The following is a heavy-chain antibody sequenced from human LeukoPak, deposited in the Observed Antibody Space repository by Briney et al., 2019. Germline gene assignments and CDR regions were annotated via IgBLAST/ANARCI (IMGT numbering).Heavy chain of an antibody. V-gene: IGHV3-30*04. D-gene: IGHD6-13*01. CDR2: ISYDGSNK. CDR3: ARDRYSSSWYQKHDAFDI. CDR1: GFTFSSYA. J-gene: IGHJ3*02. Sequence: GRSLRLSCAASGFTFSSYAMHWVRQAPGKGLEWVAVISYDGSNKYYADSVKGRFTISRDNSKNTLYLQMNSLRAEDTAVYYCARDRYSSSWYQKHDAFDIWGQGTMVTVSS.